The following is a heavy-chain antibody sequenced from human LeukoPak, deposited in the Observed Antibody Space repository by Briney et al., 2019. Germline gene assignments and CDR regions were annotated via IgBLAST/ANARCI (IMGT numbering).Heavy chain of an antibody. Sequence: RRALRLSCAASGFTFISYGMHWVRHAPGKGREWVAVILYDGSNKYYADSVKGRFTISRDNSKNSLYLQMNSLRAEDTAVYYCAKDRYYYGSGSYYNGYYYGMDVWGQGTTVAVSS. CDR3: AKDRYYYGSGSYYNGYYYGMDV. V-gene: IGHV3-30*18. CDR2: ILYDGSNK. CDR1: GFTFISYG. J-gene: IGHJ6*02. D-gene: IGHD3-10*01.